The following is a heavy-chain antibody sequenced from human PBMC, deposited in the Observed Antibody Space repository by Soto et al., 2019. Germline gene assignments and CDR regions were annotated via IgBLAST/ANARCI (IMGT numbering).Heavy chain of an antibody. Sequence: PGESLKISCKGSGYSFAGYWITWMRQVPGKGLEWMGRIDPSDSYSNYSPSFQGHITISADKSINTAYLHFSNLKASNTAVYYCARHFPLPTDLQFYYYYYYGVDVWGHGTAVTVSS. CDR3: ARHFPLPTDLQFYYYYYYGVDV. CDR2: IDPSDSYS. J-gene: IGHJ6*02. CDR1: GYSFAGYW. V-gene: IGHV5-10-1*01. D-gene: IGHD3-3*02.